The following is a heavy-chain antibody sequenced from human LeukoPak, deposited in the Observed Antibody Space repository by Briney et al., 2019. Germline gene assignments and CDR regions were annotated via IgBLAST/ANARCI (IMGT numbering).Heavy chain of an antibody. J-gene: IGHJ4*02. CDR2: IYYSGST. CDR3: SRVTGYRIEDYFDY. V-gene: IGHV4-59*01. D-gene: IGHD6-13*01. CDR1: GFSISSYY. Sequence: SETLSLTCAVSGFSISSYYWNWIRQPPGKGLEWVGYIYYSGSTNYNASLESRRTISVETYKNDFSLKLRSVIAADTAVVYCSRVTGYRIEDYFDYWGQGTLVTVSS.